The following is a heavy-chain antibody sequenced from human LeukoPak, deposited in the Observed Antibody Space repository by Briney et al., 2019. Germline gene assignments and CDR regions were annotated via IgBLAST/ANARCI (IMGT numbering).Heavy chain of an antibody. CDR3: ARDPSTVTFDY. CDR1: GFTFSSYS. D-gene: IGHD4-17*01. V-gene: IGHV3-21*01. J-gene: IGHJ4*02. Sequence: GGSLRLSCAASGFTFSSYSMNWVRQAPGKGLEWVSSISSSSSYIYYADSVKGRFTISRDNAKNSLYLQMNNLRAEDTAVYYCARDPSTVTFDYWGQGTLVTVSS. CDR2: ISSSSSYI.